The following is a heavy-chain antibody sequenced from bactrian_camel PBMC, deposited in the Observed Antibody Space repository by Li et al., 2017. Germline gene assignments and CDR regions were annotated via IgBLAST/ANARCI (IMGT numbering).Heavy chain of an antibody. CDR3: KTGPSAWCTVL. J-gene: IGHJ4*01. V-gene: IGHV3S6*01. Sequence: HVQLVESGGGSVQAGGSLTLSCVVVGYSYTRLCVAWVRQVQEKEREGVAFISPHDGHTAYGDSVKGRFTFAQANVENTNAVTLEMNSLRPEDTAMYSCKTGPSAWCTVLWGQGTQVTVS. CDR1: GYSYTRLC. D-gene: IGHD7*01. CDR2: ISPHDGHT.